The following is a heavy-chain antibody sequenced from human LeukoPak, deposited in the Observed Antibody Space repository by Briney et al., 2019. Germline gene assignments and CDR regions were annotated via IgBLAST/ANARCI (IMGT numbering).Heavy chain of an antibody. V-gene: IGHV3-9*01. CDR3: AKGTDILTAEYYFDY. CDR1: GFTFDDYA. Sequence: GRSLRLSCAASGFTFDDYAMHWVRQAPGKGLEWVSGISWNSGSIGYADSVKGRFTISRDDAKNSLYLQMNSLRAEDTALYYCAKGTDILTAEYYFDYWGQGTLVTVSS. J-gene: IGHJ4*02. D-gene: IGHD3-9*01. CDR2: ISWNSGSI.